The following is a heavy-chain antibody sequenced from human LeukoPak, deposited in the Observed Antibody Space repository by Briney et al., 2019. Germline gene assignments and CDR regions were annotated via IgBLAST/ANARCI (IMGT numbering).Heavy chain of an antibody. CDR2: IYHSGIT. D-gene: IGHD3-22*01. J-gene: IGHJ4*02. V-gene: IGHV4-38-2*02. CDR3: ARVAYYDSSGYYYNFDY. CDR1: AYSISSGYY. Sequence: PSETLSLTCTVSAYSISSGYYWGWIRPPPGRGLEWIGSIYHSGITYYNPSLKSRVTISVDTSKNQFSLKLSSVTAADTAVYYCARVAYYDSSGYYYNFDYWGQGTLVTVSS.